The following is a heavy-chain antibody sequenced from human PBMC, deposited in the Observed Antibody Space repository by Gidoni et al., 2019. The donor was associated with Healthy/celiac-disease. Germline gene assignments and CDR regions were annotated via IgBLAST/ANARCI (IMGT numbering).Heavy chain of an antibody. CDR3: ARALCGGDCYSGWFDP. Sequence: QVQLVQSVAAVTKPGSSVQVSCQASGGTFSSYAISWVRQAPGQGLEWMGGIIPIFGTANYAQKVQGRVTMTAHKSTSTAYMELSSLRSEDTAVYYCARALCGGDCYSGWFDPWAREPWSPSPQ. CDR1: GGTFSSYA. CDR2: IIPIFGTA. D-gene: IGHD2-21*02. V-gene: IGHV1-69*06. J-gene: IGHJ5*02.